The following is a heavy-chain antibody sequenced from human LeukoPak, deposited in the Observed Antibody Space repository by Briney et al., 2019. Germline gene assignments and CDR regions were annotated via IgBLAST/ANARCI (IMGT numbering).Heavy chain of an antibody. Sequence: SETLSLTCTVSGGSMSSGGCSWSWIRQPPGKGLEWIGYIYHSGTSYHSPSLQSRVTISVDTSKNQFSLKLSSVTAADTAVYYCARGRGCSSTSCYQIDYWGQGTLVTVSS. J-gene: IGHJ4*02. D-gene: IGHD2-2*01. CDR2: IYHSGTS. CDR3: ARGRGCSSTSCYQIDY. V-gene: IGHV4-30-2*05. CDR1: GGSMSSGGCS.